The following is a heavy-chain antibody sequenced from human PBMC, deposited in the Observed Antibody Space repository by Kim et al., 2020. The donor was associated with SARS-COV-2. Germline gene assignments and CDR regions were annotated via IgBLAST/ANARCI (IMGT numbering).Heavy chain of an antibody. CDR2: T. V-gene: IGHV1-2*02. J-gene: IGHJ4*02. D-gene: IGHD5-12*01. CDR3: ARGQRWLPRDY. Sequence: TTSAQKFQGRVTMTRDTSISTAYMELSRLRSDDTAVYYCARGQRWLPRDYWGQGTLVTVSS.